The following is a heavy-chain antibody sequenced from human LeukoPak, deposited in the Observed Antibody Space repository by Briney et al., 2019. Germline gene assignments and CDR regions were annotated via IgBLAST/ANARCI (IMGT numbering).Heavy chain of an antibody. D-gene: IGHD4-17*01. V-gene: IGHV3-74*01. CDR1: GFTFSSYW. J-gene: IGHJ3*02. CDR2: INSDGSST. CDR3: ARETGDYGDYVYLDAFDI. Sequence: GGSLRLSCAASGFTFSSYWMHWVRQAPGKGLVWVSRINSDGSSTSYADSVKGRFTISRDNAKNTLYLQMNSLRAEDTAVYYCARETGDYGDYVYLDAFDIWGQGTMVTVSS.